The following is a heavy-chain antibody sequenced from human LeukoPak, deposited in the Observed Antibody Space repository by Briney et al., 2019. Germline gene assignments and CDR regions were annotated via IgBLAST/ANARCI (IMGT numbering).Heavy chain of an antibody. Sequence: PSETLSLTCTVSGGSISSSSYYWGWIRQPPGKGLEWIGGIYYSGSTYYNPSLKSRVTISVDTSKNQFSLKLSSVTAADTAVYYCARHVEYSSSWIDYWGQGTLVTVSS. CDR3: ARHVEYSSSWIDY. J-gene: IGHJ4*02. CDR2: IYYSGST. V-gene: IGHV4-39*01. D-gene: IGHD6-13*01. CDR1: GGSISSSSYY.